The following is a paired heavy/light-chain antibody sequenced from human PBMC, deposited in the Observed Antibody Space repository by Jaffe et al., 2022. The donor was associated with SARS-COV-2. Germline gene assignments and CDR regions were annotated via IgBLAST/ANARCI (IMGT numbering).Light chain of an antibody. V-gene: IGKV4-1*01. Sequence: DIVMTQSPDSLAVSLGERATISCKSSQNILYSSNNKNYLAWYQQKLGQPPKLLIYWASTRESGVPDRFSGSGSGTDFTLTISSLQAEDVAVYYCQQYYTTPRTFGQGTTVEIK. J-gene: IGKJ1*01. CDR2: WAS. CDR3: QQYYTTPRT. CDR1: QNILYSSNNKNY.
Heavy chain of an antibody. CDR3: AREKTESGSPYYFDY. Sequence: HVELQESGPGLVKPSQTLSLHCTVSGASISSSRYFWSWLRQPAGKGLEWIGRIYTNDNTNYNPSLQSRVTISLDTSRNQFSLRLASVTAADTAVYFCAREKTESGSPYYFDYWGRGTLVTVSS. J-gene: IGHJ4*02. CDR1: GASISSSRYF. D-gene: IGHD3-10*01. V-gene: IGHV4-61*02. CDR2: IYTNDNT.